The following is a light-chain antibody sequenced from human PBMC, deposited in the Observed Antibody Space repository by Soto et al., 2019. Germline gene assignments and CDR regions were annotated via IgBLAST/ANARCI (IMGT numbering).Light chain of an antibody. J-gene: IGKJ3*01. V-gene: IGKV3-15*01. CDR3: QEYSKWPLFT. Sequence: EIVVTQSPGILSVSPGDRATLSCRASQSVSTNLAWYQQKPGQAPTLLIYAASTRATGIPARFTGSGSGTDFTRTISSLQSEDFAVYYCQEYSKWPLFTFGPGTRVDIK. CDR1: QSVSTN. CDR2: AAS.